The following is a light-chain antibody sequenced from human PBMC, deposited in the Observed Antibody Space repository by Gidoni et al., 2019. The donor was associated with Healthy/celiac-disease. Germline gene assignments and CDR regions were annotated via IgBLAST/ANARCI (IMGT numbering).Light chain of an antibody. CDR3: QQYGSSPLT. V-gene: IGKV3-20*01. Sequence: EIVLTQSPGTLSLYPGERATLSCRARQSVSSSYLAWYQQKPGQAPRLLIYGESSRATGIPDRFSGSGSGTDFTLTISRLETEDFAVYYCQQYGSSPLTFGGGTKVEIK. CDR1: QSVSSSY. CDR2: GES. J-gene: IGKJ4*01.